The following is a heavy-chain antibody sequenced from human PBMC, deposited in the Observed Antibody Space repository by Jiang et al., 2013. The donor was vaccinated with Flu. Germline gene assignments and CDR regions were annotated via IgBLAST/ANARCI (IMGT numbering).Heavy chain of an antibody. J-gene: IGHJ4*02. Sequence: KPSETLSLTCAVYVGPFSGYVLELDPPAPRKGLEWIGEVNHSGSTNYNPSLKSRVTISVDTSKNQFSLKLSSVTAADTAVYYCARDEGYCSGGSCQKIDYWGQGTLVTISS. D-gene: IGHD2-15*01. CDR3: ARDEGYCSGGSCQKIDY. V-gene: IGHV4-34*01. CDR1: VGPFSGYV. CDR2: VNHSGST.